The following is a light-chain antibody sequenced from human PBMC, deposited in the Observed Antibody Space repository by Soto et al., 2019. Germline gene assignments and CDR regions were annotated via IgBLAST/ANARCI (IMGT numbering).Light chain of an antibody. Sequence: QPVLTQPPSVSGAPGQRVTISCTGSSSNIGAGYDVHWYQQLPGTAPKLLIYGNSNRPSGVPDRFSGSKSGTSASLAITGLQAEDVADYYCQSYDSSLSGSLFGGGTKLTVL. CDR2: GNS. J-gene: IGLJ2*01. CDR1: SSNIGAGYD. V-gene: IGLV1-40*01. CDR3: QSYDSSLSGSL.